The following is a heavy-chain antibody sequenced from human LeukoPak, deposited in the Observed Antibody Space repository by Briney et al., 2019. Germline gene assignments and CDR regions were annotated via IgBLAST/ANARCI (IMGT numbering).Heavy chain of an antibody. CDR3: ARGDESLVYGMDV. Sequence: SETLSLTCTVSGTSITRDYWTWIRQPPGKGLEWVGYISYSGSTHYSPSLSSRVSISLDTSKNQFSLRLKSVTAADTAVYYCARGDESLVYGMDVWGQGTTVTVSS. CDR2: ISYSGST. CDR1: GTSITRDY. J-gene: IGHJ6*02. V-gene: IGHV4-59*08.